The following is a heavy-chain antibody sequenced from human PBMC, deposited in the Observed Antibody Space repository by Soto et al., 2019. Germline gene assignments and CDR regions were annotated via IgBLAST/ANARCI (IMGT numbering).Heavy chain of an antibody. CDR3: ASQDYDKSVYYFDY. D-gene: IGHD3-22*01. V-gene: IGHV4-4*07. Sequence: SETLSLTCTFSCGSVSSQYWSWIRQPAGKGLEWIGRIYNGGIPLIHPSLESRVALSLDTSKNQFSLTLSSVTAADTATYYCASQDYDKSVYYFDYWGRGTLVTVSS. CDR1: CGSVSSQY. CDR2: IYNGGIP. J-gene: IGHJ4*02.